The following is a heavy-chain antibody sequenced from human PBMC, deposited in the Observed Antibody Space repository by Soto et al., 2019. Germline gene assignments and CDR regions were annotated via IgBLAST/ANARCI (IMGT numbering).Heavy chain of an antibody. Sequence: EVQLLESGGGLVQPGGSLRPSCAASGFTFSTYAMGWVRQAPGKGLEWVSAISGDGGDTYYADSVKGRFTISRDNSKNTLHLQMNSLRAEDTAVYYCAKAVHPCDGGNCYIDYWGQGSLVTVSS. CDR1: GFTFSTYA. CDR3: AKAVHPCDGGNCYIDY. J-gene: IGHJ4*02. D-gene: IGHD2-15*01. CDR2: ISGDGGDT. V-gene: IGHV3-23*01.